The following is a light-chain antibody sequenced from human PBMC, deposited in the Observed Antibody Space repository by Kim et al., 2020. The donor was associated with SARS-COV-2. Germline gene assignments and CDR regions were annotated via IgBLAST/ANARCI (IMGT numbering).Light chain of an antibody. CDR3: QQRSNWPPLT. J-gene: IGKJ4*01. CDR1: QSVSTS. V-gene: IGKV3-11*01. CDR2: DAS. Sequence: EIVLTQSPATLSLSPGEKATLSCRASQSVSTSLAWYQHKPSQAPRLLIYDASNRATGIPARFSGSGSRTDFTLTISSLEPEDFAVYYCQQRSNWPPLTFGGGTKVDIK.